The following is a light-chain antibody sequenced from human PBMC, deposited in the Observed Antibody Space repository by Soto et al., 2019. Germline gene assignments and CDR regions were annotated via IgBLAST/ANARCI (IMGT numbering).Light chain of an antibody. CDR2: AAS. CDR1: QAIDSW. Sequence: EIQMTQAPSSVSASVGDRGTITCRESQAIDSWLAWYQQKPGKAPKLLIYAASSLQSGVPSRFSGSGSGTDFTLTISSLQPEDFAIYYCHQTYTTPEITFGQGTRLENK. V-gene: IGKV1-12*01. J-gene: IGKJ5*01. CDR3: HQTYTTPEIT.